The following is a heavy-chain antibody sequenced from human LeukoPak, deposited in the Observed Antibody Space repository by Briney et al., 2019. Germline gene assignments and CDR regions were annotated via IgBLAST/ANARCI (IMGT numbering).Heavy chain of an antibody. CDR2: ISSSGSTI. CDR3: ARDPWRYSSSWADAFDI. J-gene: IGHJ3*02. V-gene: IGHV3-11*01. Sequence: GGSLRLSCAASGFTFSDYYMSLIRQAPGKGLEWVSYISSSGSTIYYADSVKGRFTISRDNAKNSLYLQMNSLRAEDTAVYYCARDPWRYSSSWADAFDIWGQGTMVTVSS. CDR1: GFTFSDYY. D-gene: IGHD6-13*01.